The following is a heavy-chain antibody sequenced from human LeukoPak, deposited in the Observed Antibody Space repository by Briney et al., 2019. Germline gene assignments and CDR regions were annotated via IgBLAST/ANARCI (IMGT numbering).Heavy chain of an antibody. V-gene: IGHV3-9*01. CDR1: GFTFDDYA. CDR3: AKDISIAAAGMPMT. Sequence: GGSLRLSCAASGFTFDDYAMHWVRQAPGKGLEWVSGISWNSGSIGYADSVKGRFTISRDNAKSSLYLQMNSLRAEDTALYYCAKDISIAAAGMPMTWGQGTLVTVSS. D-gene: IGHD6-13*01. J-gene: IGHJ5*02. CDR2: ISWNSGSI.